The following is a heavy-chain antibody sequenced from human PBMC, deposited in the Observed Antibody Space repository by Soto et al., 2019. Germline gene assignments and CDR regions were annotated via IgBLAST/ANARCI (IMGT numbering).Heavy chain of an antibody. Sequence: QVQLQESGPGLVKPSETLSLTCTVSGGSISSYYWSWIRQSPGKGLEWIGYIYNSGSTNYNPSLKSRVTISVDMSKNQFSLKLNSVTAADTAVYYCARHESSGWYYFDYWGQGTLVTVSS. J-gene: IGHJ4*02. CDR2: IYNSGST. V-gene: IGHV4-59*08. D-gene: IGHD6-19*01. CDR3: ARHESSGWYYFDY. CDR1: GGSISSYY.